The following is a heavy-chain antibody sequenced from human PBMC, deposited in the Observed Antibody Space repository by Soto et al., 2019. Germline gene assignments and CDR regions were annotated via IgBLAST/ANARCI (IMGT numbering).Heavy chain of an antibody. D-gene: IGHD4-4*01. V-gene: IGHV4-34*01. CDR3: ARGDYSNYRQNRNWFDP. CDR2: INHSGST. CDR1: GGSFSGYY. Sequence: PSETLSLTCAVYGGSFSGYYWSWIRQPPGKGLEWIGEINHSGSTNYNPSLKSRVTISVDTSKNQFSLKLSSVTAADTAVYYCARGDYSNYRQNRNWFDPWGQGTLVTVSS. J-gene: IGHJ5*02.